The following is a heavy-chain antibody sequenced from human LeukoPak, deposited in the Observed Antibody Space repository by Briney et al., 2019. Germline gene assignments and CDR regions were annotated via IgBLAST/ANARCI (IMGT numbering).Heavy chain of an antibody. D-gene: IGHD6-19*01. Sequence: ASVKVSCKASGYTFTSYDINWVRQATGQGLEWMGWMNPNSGNTGYAQKFQGRVTMTRNTSISTAYMELSSLRSEDTAVYYCARDRVAVAFYGMDVWGQGTTVTVSS. CDR2: MNPNSGNT. CDR1: GYTFTSYD. V-gene: IGHV1-8*01. J-gene: IGHJ6*02. CDR3: ARDRVAVAFYGMDV.